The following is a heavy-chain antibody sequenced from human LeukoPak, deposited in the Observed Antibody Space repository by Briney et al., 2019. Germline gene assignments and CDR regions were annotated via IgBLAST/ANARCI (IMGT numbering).Heavy chain of an antibody. J-gene: IGHJ5*02. V-gene: IGHV4-59*01. CDR2: IYYSGST. CDR3: ARTERGWFDP. Sequence: SETLSLTCTVSGGSISSYYWSWIRQPPGKGLEWIGYIYYSGSTNYNPSLKSRVTISVDTSKNQFSLKLSSVTAADTAMYYCARTERGWFDPWGQGTLVTVSS. CDR1: GGSISSYY. D-gene: IGHD3-10*01.